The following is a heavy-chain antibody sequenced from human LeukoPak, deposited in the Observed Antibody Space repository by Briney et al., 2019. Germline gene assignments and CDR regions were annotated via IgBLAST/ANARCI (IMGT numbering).Heavy chain of an antibody. D-gene: IGHD3-3*01. J-gene: IGHJ4*02. CDR3: ARDLDFWSGYSPFDY. Sequence: PSETLSLTCTVSGGSISSYYWSWIRQPPGKGLEWIGYIYYSGSTNYNPSLKSRVTISVDTSKNQFSLKLSSVTAADTAVYYCARDLDFWSGYSPFDYWGQGTLVTVSS. V-gene: IGHV4-59*01. CDR2: IYYSGST. CDR1: GGSISSYY.